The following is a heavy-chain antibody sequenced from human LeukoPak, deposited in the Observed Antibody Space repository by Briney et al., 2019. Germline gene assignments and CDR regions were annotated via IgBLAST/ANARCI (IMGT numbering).Heavy chain of an antibody. CDR2: IYSGGST. V-gene: IGHV3-66*02. Sequence: PGGSLRLSCAASGFTVSSNYMSWVRQAPGKGLEWVSVIYSGGSTYYADSVKGRFTISRDNSKNTLYLQMHSMRAEDTAVYYCARGGIAVASRVFDYWGQGTLVTVSS. D-gene: IGHD6-19*01. J-gene: IGHJ4*02. CDR3: ARGGIAVASRVFDY. CDR1: GFTVSSNY.